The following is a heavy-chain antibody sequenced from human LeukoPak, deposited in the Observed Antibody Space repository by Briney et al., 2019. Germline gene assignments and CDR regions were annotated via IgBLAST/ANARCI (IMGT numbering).Heavy chain of an antibody. CDR1: GFSFSSYW. J-gene: IGHJ4*02. D-gene: IGHD2-15*01. V-gene: IGHV3-7*01. CDR2: IRPDGNFQ. CDR3: ARGVGATPAHYDY. Sequence: GGSLRLSRATSGFSFSSYWMNWVRQAPGKGLEWVANIRPDGNFQDYVDSVKGRFSISRDNAKNTLYLQMNSLRAEDTGVYYCARGVGATPAHYDYWGQGTRVTVSS.